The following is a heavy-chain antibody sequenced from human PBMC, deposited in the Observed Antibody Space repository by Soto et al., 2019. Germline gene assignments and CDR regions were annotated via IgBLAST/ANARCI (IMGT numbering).Heavy chain of an antibody. V-gene: IGHV3-30*18. CDR1: GFTFRSYG. CDR2: ISYYGSNK. D-gene: IGHD1-20*01. J-gene: IGHJ5*02. CDR3: AKGRGITGTNKGCLDH. Sequence: WVSVTLSCAASGFTFRSYGMHWVRQGPGKGLEWVAVISYYGSNKYYADSVKGRFTISRDNSKNTLSLQMNSLRAEDTAVYDCAKGRGITGTNKGCLDHWGQGTRDTVSS.